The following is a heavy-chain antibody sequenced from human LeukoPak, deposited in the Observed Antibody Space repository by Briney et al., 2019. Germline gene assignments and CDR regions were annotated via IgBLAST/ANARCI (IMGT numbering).Heavy chain of an antibody. CDR1: GFTFSSYA. CDR2: ISYDGSNK. Sequence: PGRSLRLSCAASGFTFSSYAMHWVRQAPGKGLEWVAVISYDGSNKYYADSVKGRFTISRDNSKNTLYLQMNSLRAEDTAVYYCARPAPYYDFWSGYYQYLQHWSQGTLVTVSS. CDR3: ARPAPYYDFWSGYYQYLQH. J-gene: IGHJ1*01. D-gene: IGHD3-3*01. V-gene: IGHV3-30-3*01.